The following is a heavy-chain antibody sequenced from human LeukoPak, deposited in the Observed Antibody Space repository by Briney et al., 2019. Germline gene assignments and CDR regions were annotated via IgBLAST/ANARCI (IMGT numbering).Heavy chain of an antibody. J-gene: IGHJ4*02. CDR3: ARSGALWFGEFVSWYYFDY. D-gene: IGHD3-10*01. Sequence: ASVKVSCKASGYTFTSYGISWVRQAPGQGLEWMGWISAYNGNTNYAQKLQGRVTMTTDTSTSTAYMELRSLRSDDTAVYYCARSGALWFGEFVSWYYFDYWGQGTLVTVSS. CDR2: ISAYNGNT. CDR1: GYTFTSYG. V-gene: IGHV1-18*01.